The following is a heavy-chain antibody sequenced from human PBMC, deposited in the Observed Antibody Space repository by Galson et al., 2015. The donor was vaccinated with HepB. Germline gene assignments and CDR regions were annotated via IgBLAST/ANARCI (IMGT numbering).Heavy chain of an antibody. CDR3: ARGSPPPGQREPPAFGMDV. D-gene: IGHD6-25*01. CDR2: IIPIFGPA. Sequence: SVKVSCKDIGGTFRMSAISWVRQAPGQGLEWMGRIIPIFGPANYAQKFQGRVTISADESTRTAYMELSSLRSEDPAVYYCARGSPPPGQREPPAFGMDVWGQGSTVTGAS. CDR1: GGTFRMSA. J-gene: IGHJ6*02. V-gene: IGHV1-69*13.